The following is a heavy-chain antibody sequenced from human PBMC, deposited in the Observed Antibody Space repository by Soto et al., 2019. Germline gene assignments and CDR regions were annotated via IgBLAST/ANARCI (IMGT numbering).Heavy chain of an antibody. CDR2: IYPNDPDT. Sequence: GESLKISCKGSGYRFISYLIAWVRQMPGKGLEWMGIIYPNDPDTRYSPSFQGQVTMSADKSMSTVYLHWSSLKASDTAIYYCARRGAAAPFDYWGQGTMVTVSS. V-gene: IGHV5-51*01. J-gene: IGHJ4*02. CDR3: ARRGAAAPFDY. CDR1: GYRFISYL. D-gene: IGHD6-13*01.